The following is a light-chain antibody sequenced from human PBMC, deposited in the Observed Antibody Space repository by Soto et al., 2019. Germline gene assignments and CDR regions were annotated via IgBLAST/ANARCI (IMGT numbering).Light chain of an antibody. CDR2: TAS. V-gene: IGKV1-5*03. CDR3: QHGNNYPVT. CDR1: QSIGIW. J-gene: IGKJ2*01. Sequence: DIPMTQSPSTLSASVGDRVTITCRASQSIGIWLAWYQQKTGKAPKLLIYTASTLGSGVPSRFSDSGSGTEFTLTICSLQPDDFATYYCQHGNNYPVTFGQRTKLEIK.